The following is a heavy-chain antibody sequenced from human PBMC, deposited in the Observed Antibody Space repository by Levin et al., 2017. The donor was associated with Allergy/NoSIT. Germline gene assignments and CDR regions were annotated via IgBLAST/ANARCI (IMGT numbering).Heavy chain of an antibody. V-gene: IGHV1-2*02. CDR1: GYTFTGYY. D-gene: IGHD5-12*01. CDR3: ARDRGGYSGYDFGY. Sequence: ASVKVSCKASGYTFTGYYMHWVRQAPGQGLEWMGWINPNSGGTNYAQKFQGRVTMTRDTSISTAYMELSRLRSDDTAVYYCARDRGGYSGYDFGYWGQGTLVTVSS. J-gene: IGHJ4*02. CDR2: INPNSGGT.